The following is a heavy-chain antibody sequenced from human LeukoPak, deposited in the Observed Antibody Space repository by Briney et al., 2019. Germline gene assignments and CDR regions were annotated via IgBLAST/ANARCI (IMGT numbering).Heavy chain of an antibody. CDR1: GFTFSSYE. V-gene: IGHV3-48*03. CDR3: ARGGTLEYFQH. J-gene: IGHJ1*01. Sequence: GGSLRLSCEASGFTFSSYEMNWVRQAPGKGLEWVSYISSSGSTIYYADSVKGRFTISRDNAKNSLYLQMNSLRAEDTAVYYCARGGTLEYFQHWGQGTLVTVSS. CDR2: ISSSGSTI.